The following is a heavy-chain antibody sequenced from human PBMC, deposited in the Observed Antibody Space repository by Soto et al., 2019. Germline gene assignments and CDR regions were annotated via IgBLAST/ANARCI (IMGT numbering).Heavy chain of an antibody. D-gene: IGHD6-25*01. Sequence: SETLSLTCTVSGGSISSYYWSWIRQPPGKGLEWIGYIYYSGSTNYNPSLKSRVTISVDTSKNQFSLKLSSVTAADTAVYYCARETSPSRPPDYWGKGTLVTVSS. J-gene: IGHJ4*02. CDR3: ARETSPSRPPDY. V-gene: IGHV4-59*01. CDR1: GGSISSYY. CDR2: IYYSGST.